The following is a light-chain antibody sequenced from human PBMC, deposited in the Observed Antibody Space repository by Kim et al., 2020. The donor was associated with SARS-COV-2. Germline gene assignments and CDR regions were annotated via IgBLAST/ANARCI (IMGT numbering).Light chain of an antibody. J-gene: IGLJ1*01. V-gene: IGLV3-1*01. CDR3: QAWDSGSYV. CDR1: KLGDKY. CDR2: QYN. Sequence: SGSPGQTASITCSGDKLGDKYVSWYQQKPGQSPVLLIYQYNTRPSGIPERFSGSNSESSATLTISGTQAMDEADYYCQAWDSGSYVFGTGTRSPS.